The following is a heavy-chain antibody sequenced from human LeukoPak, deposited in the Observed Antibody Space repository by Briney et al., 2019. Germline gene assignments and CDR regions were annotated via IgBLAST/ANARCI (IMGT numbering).Heavy chain of an antibody. D-gene: IGHD1-26*01. J-gene: IGHJ6*01. V-gene: IGHV3-23*01. CDR2: ISGSGDST. Sequence: PGGSLRLSCAASGLTFSGFAMSWVRRTPGKGLEWVSGISGSGDSTLYADSVKGRFTISRDNSKNTLYLEMNSLRAEDTAIYYCAKMKGHPLPKYYMDVWGQGTTVTVSS. CDR3: AKMKGHPLPKYYMDV. CDR1: GLTFSGFA.